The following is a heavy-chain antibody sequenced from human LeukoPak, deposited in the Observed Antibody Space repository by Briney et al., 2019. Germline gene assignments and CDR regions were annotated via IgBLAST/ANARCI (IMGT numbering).Heavy chain of an antibody. V-gene: IGHV3-21*01. D-gene: IGHD6-19*01. CDR2: MLSSSRYI. J-gene: IGHJ6*02. Sequence: GGSLRLSCAASGFTFSSYSMSWVRPAPGKGRGWVSSMLSSSRYIYYADSVKGRFTISRDNAKNSLYLQMNSLRAEDTAVYYCARDQWLEIYYSYGMDVWGQGTTVTVS. CDR3: ARDQWLEIYYSYGMDV. CDR1: GFTFSSYS.